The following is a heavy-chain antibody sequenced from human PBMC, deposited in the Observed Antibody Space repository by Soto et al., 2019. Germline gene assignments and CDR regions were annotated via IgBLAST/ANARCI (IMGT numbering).Heavy chain of an antibody. CDR3: ATVLRGVVNWCDP. D-gene: IGHD3-10*01. CDR1: GDTFTNFG. Sequence: HLVQSGPEVKKPGASITVSCKTSGDTFTNFGLRWVRQAPGQGLEWRGWIATYNSNRNYAQKFQGRLTRNTDTSTSTAYMELTSLRYDDTAVYDCATVLRGVVNWCDPCGQGTLVTVSS. V-gene: IGHV1-18*01. CDR2: IATYNSNR. J-gene: IGHJ5*02.